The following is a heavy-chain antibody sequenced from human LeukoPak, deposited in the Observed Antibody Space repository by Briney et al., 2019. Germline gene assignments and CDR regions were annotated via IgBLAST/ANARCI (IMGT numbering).Heavy chain of an antibody. CDR2: ISTSEGT. CDR1: GGSISRYY. D-gene: IGHD2-8*02. J-gene: IGHJ6*02. CDR3: ARDLQFLCTDIYCSYGVDV. V-gene: IGHV4-4*07. Sequence: SETLSLTCGVSGGSISRYYWSWIRQAAGKGLGWVGRISTSEGTRYNPSLKSRVTMSADTSKNELSLKLSFVTAADTAVYYCARDLQFLCTDIYCSYGVDVWGRGTTVTVSS.